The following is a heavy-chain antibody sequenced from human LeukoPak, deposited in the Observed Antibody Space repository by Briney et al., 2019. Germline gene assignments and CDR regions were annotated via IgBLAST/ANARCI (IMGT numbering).Heavy chain of an antibody. V-gene: IGHV1-46*01. D-gene: IGHD2-15*01. J-gene: IGHJ5*02. CDR3: ARDNSLRDIAWWFDP. CDR2: INPSGDNT. CDR1: GYTFTNNF. Sequence: GASVKVSCKASGYTFTNNFMHWVRQAPGQGLEWIGIINPSGDNTWYSQKFQGRVTMTRDMATSTDYMEVSSLTSEDTAVYYCARDNSLRDIAWWFDPWGQGTLVTVTS.